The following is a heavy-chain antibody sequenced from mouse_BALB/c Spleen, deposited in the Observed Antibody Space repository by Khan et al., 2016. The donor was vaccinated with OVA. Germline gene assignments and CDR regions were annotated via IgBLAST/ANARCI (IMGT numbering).Heavy chain of an antibody. CDR2: ISTGGSYT. D-gene: IGHD1-1*01. V-gene: IGHV5-6*01. CDR3: ARLAYYYDSEGFAY. Sequence: VVLVESGGDLVKPGGSLKLSCAASGFTFSTYGMSWVRQTPDKRLEWVATISTGGSYTSYPDSVKGRFTISRDNAKKPLYLQMSSLKSEDTAMFYCARLAYYYDSEGFAYWGQGTLVTVSA. CDR1: GFTFSTYG. J-gene: IGHJ3*01.